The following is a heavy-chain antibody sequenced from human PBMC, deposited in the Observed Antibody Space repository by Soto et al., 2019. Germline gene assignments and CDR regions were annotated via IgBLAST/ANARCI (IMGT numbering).Heavy chain of an antibody. Sequence: SVKVSCKASGGTFSRYAISWVRQAPGQGLEWMGGIIPIFGTANYAQKFQGSVTITAEESTSTAYMGLSSLRSEDTAVYYCASFPLYYYDSSGYHEYFQHWGPGTLDMVSS. D-gene: IGHD3-22*01. CDR1: GGTFSRYA. J-gene: IGHJ1*01. CDR3: ASFPLYYYDSSGYHEYFQH. CDR2: IIPIFGTA. V-gene: IGHV1-69*13.